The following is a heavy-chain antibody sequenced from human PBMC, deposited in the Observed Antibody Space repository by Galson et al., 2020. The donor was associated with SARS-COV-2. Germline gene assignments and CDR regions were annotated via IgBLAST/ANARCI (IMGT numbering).Heavy chain of an antibody. CDR1: GFTVSRNY. Sequence: GGSLRLSCAASGFTVSRNYTRWVRQAPGKGLEWVSAIYVGGDTFYADAVKGRFTISRDSLKNTLYLQINSLKAEDTAVYYGAGAPRGYDYVMDVWGEGTTVTVSS. CDR3: AGAPRGYDYVMDV. V-gene: IGHV3-53*05. J-gene: IGHJ6*04. CDR2: IYVGGDT. D-gene: IGHD3-10*01.